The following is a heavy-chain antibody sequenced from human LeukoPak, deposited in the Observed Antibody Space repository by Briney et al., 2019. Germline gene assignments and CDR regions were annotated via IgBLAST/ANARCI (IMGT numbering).Heavy chain of an antibody. CDR1: GGSFSGYY. CDR3: ARDEYYYGSGSSRDYYYVMDV. J-gene: IGHJ6*02. V-gene: IGHV4-34*01. D-gene: IGHD3-10*01. Sequence: SETLSLTCAVYGGSFSGYYWSWIRQPPGKGLEWIGEINHSGSTNYNPSLKSRVTISVDTSKNQFSLKLSSVTAADTAVYYCARDEYYYGSGSSRDYYYVMDVWGQGTTVTVSS. CDR2: INHSGST.